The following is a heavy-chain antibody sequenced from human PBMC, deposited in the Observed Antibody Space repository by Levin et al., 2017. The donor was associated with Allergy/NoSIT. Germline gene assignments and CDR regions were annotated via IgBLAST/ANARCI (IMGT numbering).Heavy chain of an antibody. D-gene: IGHD3-10*01. CDR1: GFRFHGCA. CDR3: AKDITARGYYYGLDV. CDR2: ISWNSGNI. Sequence: LSLTCAASGFRFHGCAMHWVRQAPGKGLEWVSGISWNSGNIVYADSVKGRFTVSRDSAKNSLFLQMHSLKPEDTAFYYCAKDITARGYYYGLDVWGQGTTVTVSS. V-gene: IGHV3-9*01. J-gene: IGHJ6*02.